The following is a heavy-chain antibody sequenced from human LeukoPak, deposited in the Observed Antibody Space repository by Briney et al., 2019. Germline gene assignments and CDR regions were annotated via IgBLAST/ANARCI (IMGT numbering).Heavy chain of an antibody. CDR1: GFSLSNSA. D-gene: IGHD3/OR15-3a*01. CDR2: ISGGGGGT. J-gene: IGHJ4*02. CDR3: AMDYYFDS. Sequence: GESLRLSCAASGFSLSNSAMSWPRQAPGKGLEWVSGISGGGGGTHHADSVKGRFTISRDNSKNTRYLQMNSLRAEDTAVYYCAMDYYFDSFSQGTLVTVSS. V-gene: IGHV3-23*01.